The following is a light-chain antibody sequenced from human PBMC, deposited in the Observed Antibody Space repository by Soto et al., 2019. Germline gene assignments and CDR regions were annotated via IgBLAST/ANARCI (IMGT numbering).Light chain of an antibody. CDR2: GAS. V-gene: IGKV3-20*01. CDR3: QQNGSSPL. J-gene: IGKJ2*01. CDR1: QSVSSSY. Sequence: EIVLTQSPGTLSLSPGERATLSCRASQSVSSSYLAWYQQKPGQAPRLLIYGASSRATGIPDRFSGSGSGTDFILTISRLEPEDFAVYYCQQNGSSPLFGQGTKLEIK.